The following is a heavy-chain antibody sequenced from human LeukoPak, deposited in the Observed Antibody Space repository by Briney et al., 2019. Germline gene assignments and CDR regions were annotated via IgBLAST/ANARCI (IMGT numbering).Heavy chain of an antibody. V-gene: IGHV3-30*18. D-gene: IGHD3-3*01. CDR3: AKPTYYDFWSGYTEKNYFDY. Sequence: GGSLRLSCAASGFTFSSYGMHWVRQAPGKGLEWVAVISYDGSNKSYADSVKGRFTISRDNSKNTLYLQMNSLRAEDTAVYYCAKPTYYDFWSGYTEKNYFDYWGQGTLVTVSS. J-gene: IGHJ4*02. CDR1: GFTFSSYG. CDR2: ISYDGSNK.